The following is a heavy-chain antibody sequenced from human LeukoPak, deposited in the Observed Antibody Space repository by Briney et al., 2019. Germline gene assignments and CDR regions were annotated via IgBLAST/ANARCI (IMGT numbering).Heavy chain of an antibody. Sequence: ASVKVSCKASGYTFTGYYMHWVRQAPGQGLEWMGWINPNSGGTNYAQKFQGRVTMTRDTSISTAYMELTRLRSDDTAVYYCAKSGRRSYYSTGFDYWGQGTLVTVSS. CDR3: AKSGRRSYYSTGFDY. CDR1: GYTFTGYY. V-gene: IGHV1-2*02. D-gene: IGHD3-10*01. CDR2: INPNSGGT. J-gene: IGHJ4*02.